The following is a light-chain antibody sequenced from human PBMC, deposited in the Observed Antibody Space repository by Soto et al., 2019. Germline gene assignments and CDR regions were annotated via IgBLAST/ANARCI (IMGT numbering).Light chain of an antibody. CDR3: QQYNNWPLT. CDR2: GAS. CDR1: QSVSSN. J-gene: IGKJ4*01. Sequence: EIVLTQSPGTLSVSPGERATLSCRASQSVSSNLAWYQQKPGQAPRLLIYGASTRATGIPARFRGSGSGTEFTPNIISLQSEDFAVSSCQQYNNWPLTFGGGTKVEIE. V-gene: IGKV3-15*01.